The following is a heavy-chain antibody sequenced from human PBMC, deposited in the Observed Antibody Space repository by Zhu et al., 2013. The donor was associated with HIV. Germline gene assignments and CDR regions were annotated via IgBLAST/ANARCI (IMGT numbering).Heavy chain of an antibody. CDR2: INPSGAIT. CDR1: GYTFSNYY. D-gene: IGHD6-19*01. Sequence: QVQLVQSGAEVKKPGASVTVSCKATGYTFSNYYIHWVRQAPGQGLEWMGMINPSGAITSNAQKFQGTFTMTRDTSTSTVYMELSSLSSEDTALYYCARGYSSTSFVFDNWGQGTVVTVSS. CDR3: ARGYSSTSFVFDN. V-gene: IGHV1-46*03. J-gene: IGHJ4*02.